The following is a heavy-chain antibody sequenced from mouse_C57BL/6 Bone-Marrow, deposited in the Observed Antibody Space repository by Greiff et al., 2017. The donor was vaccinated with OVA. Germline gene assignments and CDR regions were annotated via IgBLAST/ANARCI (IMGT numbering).Heavy chain of an antibody. CDR3: TGGYERDY. D-gene: IGHD3-2*02. J-gene: IGHJ2*01. V-gene: IGHV1-15*01. CDR1: GYTFTDYE. Sequence: QVHVKQSGAELVRPGASVTLSCKASGYTFTDYEMHWVKQTPVHGLEWIGAIDPETGGTAYNQKFKGKAILTADKSSSTAYVELRSLTAEDAAVYYCTGGYERDYGGQGTTLTVSS. CDR2: IDPETGGT.